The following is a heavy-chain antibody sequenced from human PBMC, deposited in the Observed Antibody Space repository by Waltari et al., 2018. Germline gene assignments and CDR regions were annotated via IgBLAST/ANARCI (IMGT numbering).Heavy chain of an antibody. CDR1: GFSVGSNY. Sequence: EVQLVESVGGLVQPGGSLRLSCAASGFSVGSNYMSWVRQAPGKGLEWLSVIYSGGTTHYADSVRGRFTISRHNSNNTLYLQMNSLRPEDTAVYYCAREYYYYYHGMDVWGQGTTVTVS. CDR2: IYSGGTT. CDR3: AREYYYYYHGMDV. J-gene: IGHJ6*02. V-gene: IGHV3-53*04.